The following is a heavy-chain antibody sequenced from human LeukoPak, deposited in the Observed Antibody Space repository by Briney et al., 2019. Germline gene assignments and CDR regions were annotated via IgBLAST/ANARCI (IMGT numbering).Heavy chain of an antibody. V-gene: IGHV3-48*01. Sequence: GGSLGLSCAASGFALNTYTMNWVRQAPGKGLEWISSISASSNSIEYADSVEGRFSISRDNTKNSMDLQMNSLRAEDTAVYYCARDLGLRRNGYNPFDYWGQGVLVTVSS. CDR3: ARDLGLRRNGYNPFDY. CDR1: GFALNTYT. J-gene: IGHJ4*02. D-gene: IGHD5-24*01. CDR2: ISASSNSI.